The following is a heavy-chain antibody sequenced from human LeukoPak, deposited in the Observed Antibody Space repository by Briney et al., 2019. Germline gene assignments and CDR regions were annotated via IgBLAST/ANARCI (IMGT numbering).Heavy chain of an antibody. Sequence: ASQTLSLTCTVSGGSISSGSYYWSWIRQPAGKELEWIGRIYSTGSTNYNPSLKSRVTISVDTSKNQFSLNVMSVTAADTAVYYCARGPLGGYYPHYYYFYMDVWGKGTTVTVSS. J-gene: IGHJ6*03. CDR1: GGSISSGSYY. CDR3: ARGPLGGYYPHYYYFYMDV. V-gene: IGHV4-61*02. CDR2: IYSTGST. D-gene: IGHD3-22*01.